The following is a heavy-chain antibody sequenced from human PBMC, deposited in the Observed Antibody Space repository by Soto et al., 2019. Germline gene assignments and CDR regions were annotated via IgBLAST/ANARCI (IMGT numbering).Heavy chain of an antibody. D-gene: IGHD6-13*01. CDR1: GGSFSGYY. CDR2: INHSGST. V-gene: IGHV4-34*01. Sequence: QVQLQQWGAGLLKPSETLSLTCAVYGGSFSGYYWSWIRQPPGKGLEWIGEINHSGSTNYNPSLTSRVTISVDTSKNQFSLKLSSVTAADTAVYYCARGPQYSSSWLDYWGQGTLVTVSS. J-gene: IGHJ4*02. CDR3: ARGPQYSSSWLDY.